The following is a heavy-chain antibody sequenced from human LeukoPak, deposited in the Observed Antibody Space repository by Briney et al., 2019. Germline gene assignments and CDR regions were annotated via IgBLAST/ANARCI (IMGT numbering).Heavy chain of an antibody. CDR3: ARSRVDTAMVTSATYYYYYGMDV. D-gene: IGHD5-18*01. CDR1: GGTFSSYA. Sequence: ASVKVSCKASGGTFSSYAISWVRQAPGQGLEWMGGIMPIFGTANYAQKFQGRVTITADKSTSTAYMELSSLRSEDTAVYYCARSRVDTAMVTSATYYYYYGMDVRGKGTTVTVSS. CDR2: IMPIFGTA. J-gene: IGHJ6*04. V-gene: IGHV1-69*06.